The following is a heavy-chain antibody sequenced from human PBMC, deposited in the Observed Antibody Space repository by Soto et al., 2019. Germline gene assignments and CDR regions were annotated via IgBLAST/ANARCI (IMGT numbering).Heavy chain of an antibody. D-gene: IGHD6-6*01. J-gene: IGHJ6*02. V-gene: IGHV4-34*01. CDR3: ASGKTRTARPSLRYYYYGLDV. CDR1: GGSFGGYY. Sequence: SETLSLTCTVYGGSFGGYYWTWIRQPPGKGLEWIGEINHSGTTNYSPSLKRRVSISVDTSKDKFSLNLSSVTAADTAVYYCASGKTRTARPSLRYYYYGLDVWGQGTTVTVS. CDR2: INHSGTT.